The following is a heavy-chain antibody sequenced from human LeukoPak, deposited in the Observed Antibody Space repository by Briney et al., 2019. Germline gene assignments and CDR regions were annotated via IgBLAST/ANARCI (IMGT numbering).Heavy chain of an antibody. CDR1: GGTFSSYA. J-gene: IGHJ1*01. D-gene: IGHD3-22*01. CDR2: IIPIFGTA. CDR3: ARGRYNYYDSSGYYYFAYFQH. V-gene: IGHV1-69*01. Sequence: SVKVSCKASGGTFSSYAISWVRQAPGQGLEWLGGIIPIFGTANYAQKFQGRVTITADESTSTAYMELSSLRSEDTAVYYCARGRYNYYDSSGYYYFAYFQHWGQGTLVAVSS.